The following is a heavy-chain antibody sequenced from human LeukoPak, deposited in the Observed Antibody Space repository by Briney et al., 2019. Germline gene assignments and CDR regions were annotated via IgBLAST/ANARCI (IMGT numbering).Heavy chain of an antibody. D-gene: IGHD1-26*01. CDR1: GYTFTGYY. CDR3: ARDSGTYSGSYED. J-gene: IGHJ4*02. Sequence: ASVKVSCNASGYTFTGYYMHWVRQAPGQGLEWMGWINPNSGGTNYAQKFQGRVTMTRDTSISTAYMELSRLRSDDTAVYYCARDSGTYSGSYEDWGQGTLVTVSS. V-gene: IGHV1-2*02. CDR2: INPNSGGT.